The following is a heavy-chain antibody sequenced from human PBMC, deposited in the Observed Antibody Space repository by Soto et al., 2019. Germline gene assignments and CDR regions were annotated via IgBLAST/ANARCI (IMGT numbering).Heavy chain of an antibody. D-gene: IGHD1-20*01. Sequence: PGGSLRLSCAASGFTVSSNYMSWVRQAPGKGLEWVSVIYSGGSTYYADSMKGRFTISRHNSKNTLYLQMNSLRAEDTAVYYCARDLYNWKGTGCYYMDVWGKGTTVTVSS. J-gene: IGHJ6*03. CDR3: ARDLYNWKGTGCYYMDV. CDR2: IYSGGST. CDR1: GFTVSSNY. V-gene: IGHV3-53*04.